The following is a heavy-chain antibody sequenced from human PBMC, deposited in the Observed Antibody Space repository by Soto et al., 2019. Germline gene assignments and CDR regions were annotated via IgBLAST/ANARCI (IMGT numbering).Heavy chain of an antibody. CDR1: GFPFSDSW. CDR3: VRGGSNYAS. D-gene: IGHD4-4*01. CDR2: IKPDESEK. V-gene: IGHV3-7*01. Sequence: EVQLVESGGGLVKPGGSLRLSCTPSGFPFSDSWMTGVGQAPGKGLEGVARIKPDESEKKYADSVKGRFSISRDNAKNSMYLQMDSLRGEDTAVYYCVRGGSNYASWGQGTLVTVSS. J-gene: IGHJ5*02.